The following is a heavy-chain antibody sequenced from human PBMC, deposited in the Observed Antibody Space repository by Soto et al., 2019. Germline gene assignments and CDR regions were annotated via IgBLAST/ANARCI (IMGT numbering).Heavy chain of an antibody. CDR3: ARSSLLWFGDYDY. CDR2: ISSNGGST. J-gene: IGHJ4*02. Sequence: GGSLRLSCAASGFTFSSYAMHWVRQAPGKGLEYVSAISSNGGSTYYANSVKGRFTISRDNSKNTLYLQMGSLRAEDMAVYYCARSSLLWFGDYDYWGQGTLVTVSS. D-gene: IGHD3-10*01. V-gene: IGHV3-64*01. CDR1: GFTFSSYA.